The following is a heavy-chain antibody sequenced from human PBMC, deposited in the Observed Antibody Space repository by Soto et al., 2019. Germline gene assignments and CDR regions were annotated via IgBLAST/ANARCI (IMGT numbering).Heavy chain of an antibody. D-gene: IGHD2-15*01. CDR3: AKDGYCSGGSCYFRFFDY. CDR2: ISWNSGSI. Sequence: GGSLRLSCAASGFTFDDYAMHWVRQAPGKGLEWVSGISWNSGSIGYADSVKGRFTISRDNAKNSLYLQMNSLRAEDTALYYCAKDGYCSGGSCYFRFFDYWGQGTLVTVS. CDR1: GFTFDDYA. J-gene: IGHJ4*02. V-gene: IGHV3-9*01.